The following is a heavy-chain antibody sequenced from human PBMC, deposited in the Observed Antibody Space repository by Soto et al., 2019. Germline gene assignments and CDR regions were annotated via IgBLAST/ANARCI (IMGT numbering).Heavy chain of an antibody. CDR1: GFTFSSYG. V-gene: IGHV3-30*03. J-gene: IGHJ4*02. CDR2: ISYDGSNK. D-gene: IGHD3-3*01. CDR3: ARALDFWSAYFDY. Sequence: GGSLRLSCAASGFTFSSYGMHWFRQAPGKGLEWVAVISYDGSNKYYADSVKGRFTISRDNSKNTLYLQMNSLRAEDTAVYYCARALDFWSAYFDYWGQGSLVTVSS.